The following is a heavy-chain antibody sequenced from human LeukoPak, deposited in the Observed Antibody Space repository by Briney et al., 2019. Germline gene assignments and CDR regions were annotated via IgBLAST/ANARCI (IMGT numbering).Heavy chain of an antibody. CDR1: GYTLTELS. Sequence: ASVKVSCKVSGYTLTELSMHWVRQAPGKGLEWMGGFDPEDGETIYAQKFQGRVTMTEDTSTDTAYMELSSLRSEDTAVYYCATWPYSSSSSGFDYWGQGTLVTVSS. CDR2: FDPEDGET. D-gene: IGHD6-6*01. V-gene: IGHV1-24*01. CDR3: ATWPYSSSSSGFDY. J-gene: IGHJ4*02.